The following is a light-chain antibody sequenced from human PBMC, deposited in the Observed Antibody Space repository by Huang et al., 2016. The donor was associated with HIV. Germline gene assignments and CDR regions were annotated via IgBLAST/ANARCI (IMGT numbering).Light chain of an antibody. CDR1: QSVLSSSNDKNY. V-gene: IGKV4-1*01. J-gene: IGKJ1*01. CDR3: QQYYSVPRT. Sequence: DIVMTQSPDSLAVSLGERATINCRSSQSVLSSSNDKNYLTWYQQKPGQPPKLLIYWASTRESGVPERFSGSGSGTHCTLTIASLQAEDVAVYYCQQYYSVPRTFGQGTKVEIK. CDR2: WAS.